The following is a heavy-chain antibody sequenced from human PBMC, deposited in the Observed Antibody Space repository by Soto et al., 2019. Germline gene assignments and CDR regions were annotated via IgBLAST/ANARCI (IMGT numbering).Heavy chain of an antibody. CDR1: GFTFSSYA. CDR3: ARDGQWPLVLRKKFDY. V-gene: IGHV3-30-3*01. CDR2: ISYDGSNK. Sequence: GGSLRLSCAASGFTFSSYAMHWVRQAPGKGLEWVAVISYDGSNKYYADSVKGRFTISRDNSKNTLYLQMNSLRAEDTAVYYCARDGQWPLVLRKKFDYWGQGTLVTVSS. D-gene: IGHD6-19*01. J-gene: IGHJ4*02.